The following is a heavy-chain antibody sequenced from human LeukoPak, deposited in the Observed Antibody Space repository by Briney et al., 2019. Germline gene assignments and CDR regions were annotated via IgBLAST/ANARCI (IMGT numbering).Heavy chain of an antibody. CDR3: ARGGTYDYVWGSYRNDIAPEAFDI. CDR2: INPNSGGT. J-gene: IGHJ3*02. CDR1: GYTFTGYY. Sequence: GASVKVSCKASGYTFTGYYMHWVRHAPGQGLEWMGRINPNSGGTNYAQKFQGRVTMTRDTSISTAYMELSRLRSDDTAVYYCARGGTYDYVWGSYRNDIAPEAFDIWCQGTMATVSS. D-gene: IGHD3-16*02. V-gene: IGHV1-2*06.